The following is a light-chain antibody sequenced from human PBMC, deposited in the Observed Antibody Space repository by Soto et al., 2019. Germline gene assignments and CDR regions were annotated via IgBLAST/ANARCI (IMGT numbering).Light chain of an antibody. CDR1: QSINSW. V-gene: IGKV1-5*01. J-gene: IGKJ1*01. CDR2: AAS. Sequence: DIQMTQSPSTLSASVGDRVTITCRASQSINSWLAWYQQKPGKAPNLLIYAASRLESGVPSRFSGNKTGTEFTLTISSLQHDDFATYYCQQNHSYWTFGQGTKVQIK. CDR3: QQNHSYWT.